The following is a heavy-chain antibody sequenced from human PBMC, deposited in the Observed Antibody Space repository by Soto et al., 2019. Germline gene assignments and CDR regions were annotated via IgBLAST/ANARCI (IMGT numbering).Heavy chain of an antibody. V-gene: IGHV4-59*01. D-gene: IGHD2-15*01. J-gene: IGHJ5*02. CDR3: ARSPGYCSGGSCPNWFDP. CDR2: IYYSGST. CDR1: GGSISSYY. Sequence: SETLSLTCTVSGGSISSYYWSWIRQPPGKGLEWIGYIYYSGSTNYNPSLKSRVTISVDTSKNQFSLKLSSVTAADTAVYYCARSPGYCSGGSCPNWFDPWGQGTLVTVSS.